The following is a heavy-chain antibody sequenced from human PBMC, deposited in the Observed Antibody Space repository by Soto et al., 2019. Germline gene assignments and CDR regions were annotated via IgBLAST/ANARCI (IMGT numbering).Heavy chain of an antibody. J-gene: IGHJ4*02. CDR3: MLGSGWKDFDY. D-gene: IGHD3-22*01. V-gene: IGHV4-39*01. CDR2: IYYSGST. Sequence: QLQLQESGPGLVKPSETLSLTCTVSGGSISGSSYYWGWIRQPPGKGLEWIGNIYYSGSTYYNPSLESRVTISVDTSKNQSSRKLSSVTAADTAVYYCMLGSGWKDFDYWGQGTLVTVSS. CDR1: GGSISGSSYY.